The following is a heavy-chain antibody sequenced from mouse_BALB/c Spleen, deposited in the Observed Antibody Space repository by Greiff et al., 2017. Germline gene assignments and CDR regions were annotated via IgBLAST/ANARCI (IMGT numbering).Heavy chain of an antibody. J-gene: IGHJ4*01. V-gene: IGHV5-17*02. CDR2: ISSGSSTI. CDR3: AREGTARATWAMDY. CDR1: GFTFSSFG. D-gene: IGHD3-2*01. Sequence: EVMLVESGGGLVQPGGSRKLSCAASGFTFSSFGMHWVRQAPEKGLEWVAYISSGSSTIYYADTVKGRFTISRDNPKNTLFLQMTSLRSEDTAMYYCAREGTARATWAMDYWGQGTSVTVSS.